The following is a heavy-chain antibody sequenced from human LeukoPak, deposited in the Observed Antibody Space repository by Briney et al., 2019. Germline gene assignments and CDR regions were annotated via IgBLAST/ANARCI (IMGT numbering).Heavy chain of an antibody. CDR3: ARHCSSTSCYNYYYYMDV. V-gene: IGHV1-69*13. J-gene: IGHJ6*03. D-gene: IGHD2-2*02. Sequence: SVKVSCKASGGTFSSYAISWVRQAPGQGLEWMGGIIPIFGTANYAQKFQGRVTITADESTSTAYMELSSLRSEDTAVYYCARHCSSTSCYNYYYYMDVWGKGTTVTVSS. CDR1: GGTFSSYA. CDR2: IIPIFGTA.